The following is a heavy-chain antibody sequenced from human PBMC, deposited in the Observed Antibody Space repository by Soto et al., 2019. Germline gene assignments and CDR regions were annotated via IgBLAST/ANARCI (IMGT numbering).Heavy chain of an antibody. CDR1: GGSITSSTYC. V-gene: IGHV4-39*01. CDR2: FYYSGST. D-gene: IGHD6-19*01. Sequence: PSETLSLTCTVSGGSITSSTYCWGWIRQPPGKGLEWIGSFYYSGSTYYNPSLKSRVTIFVDTSKNQFSLKLSSVTAADTAVYYCARFGYSSGWQTNFDYWGQGTLVTVSS. CDR3: ARFGYSSGWQTNFDY. J-gene: IGHJ4*02.